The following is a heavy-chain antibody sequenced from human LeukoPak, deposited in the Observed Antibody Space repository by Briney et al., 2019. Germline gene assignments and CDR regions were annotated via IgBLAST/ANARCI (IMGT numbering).Heavy chain of an antibody. J-gene: IGHJ4*02. V-gene: IGHV3-49*04. Sequence: GGSLRLSCTGSGFTFGNYAMTWVRQAPGKGLEWVGFIRSKTYGGTPEYAASVKGRFNISRDDSKSIAYLQMNSLKIEDTAVYYCARDQTPYYWGQGTLVTVSP. CDR2: IRSKTYGGTP. CDR3: ARDQTPYY. CDR1: GFTFGNYA.